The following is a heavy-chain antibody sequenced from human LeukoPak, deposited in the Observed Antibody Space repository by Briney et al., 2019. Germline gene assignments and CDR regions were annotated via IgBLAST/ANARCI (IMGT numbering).Heavy chain of an antibody. V-gene: IGHV3-21*01. CDR2: ISSSSSYI. Sequence: GGSLRLSCAASGFSFSSYAIHWVRQAPGKGLEWVSSISSSSSYIYYADSVKGRFTISRDNAKNSLYLQMNSLRAEDTAVYYCARDLRELPAYYDYWGQGTLVTVSS. J-gene: IGHJ4*02. CDR1: GFSFSSYA. D-gene: IGHD1-26*01. CDR3: ARDLRELPAYYDY.